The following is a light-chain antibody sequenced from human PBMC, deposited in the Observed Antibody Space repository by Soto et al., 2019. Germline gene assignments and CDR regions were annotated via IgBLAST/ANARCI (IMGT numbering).Light chain of an antibody. J-gene: IGKJ1*01. V-gene: IGKV3-15*01. CDR3: QQFYNWPRT. CDR1: QSVSSN. Sequence: EIVMTQSPGTLSVSPGERATPSCRASQSVSSNLAWYQQKPGQAPRLLIYGASTRATGIPARFSGSGSETEFTLTISSLQSEDFAVYYCQQFYNWPRTFGQGTKV. CDR2: GAS.